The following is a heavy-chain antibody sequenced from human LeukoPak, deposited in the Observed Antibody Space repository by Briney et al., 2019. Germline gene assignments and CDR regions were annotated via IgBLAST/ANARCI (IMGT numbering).Heavy chain of an antibody. V-gene: IGHV3-7*01. CDR3: ARDWSDTGLASIDY. CDR2: IKPDGSEQ. Sequence: GGSLRLSCAASGFTFSIHWMSWVRQAPGRGLEWVANIKPDGSEQYYVDSVKGRFTISRDSAENSLYLQMNSLTAEDTAVYYCARDWSDTGLASIDYWGQGTLVTVSP. CDR1: GFTFSIHW. J-gene: IGHJ4*02. D-gene: IGHD5-18*01.